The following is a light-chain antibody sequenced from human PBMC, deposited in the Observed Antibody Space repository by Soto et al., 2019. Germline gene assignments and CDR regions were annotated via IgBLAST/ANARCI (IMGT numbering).Light chain of an antibody. CDR3: QQCGSSPLT. CDR1: QSVSSSF. J-gene: IGKJ4*01. Sequence: EVVLTQSPGTLSLSPGERATLSCRASQSVSSSFLAWYQQKPGQAPRLVIYAAFTRPTGIPDRFSGSGSGTDFTLTISRLEPEDFAVCYCQQCGSSPLTFGGGTKVDIK. CDR2: AAF. V-gene: IGKV3-20*01.